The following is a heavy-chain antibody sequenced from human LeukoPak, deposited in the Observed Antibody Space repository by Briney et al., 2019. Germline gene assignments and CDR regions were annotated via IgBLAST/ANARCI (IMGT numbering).Heavy chain of an antibody. J-gene: IGHJ5*02. CDR1: GFTFSRYW. CDR2: IKQDGSEK. V-gene: IGHV3-7*02. CDR3: AGGMYSGSFDP. D-gene: IGHD1-26*01. Sequence: GGSLRLSCAASGFTFSRYWMSWVRQAPGKGLEWVANIKQDGSEKYYVDSVKGRCTISRDNAKNSLYLQMNSLRAEDTAVYYCAGGMYSGSFDPWGQGTLVTVPS.